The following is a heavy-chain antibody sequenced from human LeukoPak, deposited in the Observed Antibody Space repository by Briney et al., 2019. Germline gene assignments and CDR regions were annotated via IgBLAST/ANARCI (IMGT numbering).Heavy chain of an antibody. J-gene: IGHJ4*02. D-gene: IGHD6-6*01. CDR2: INHSGST. CDR1: GGSFSGYY. Sequence: PSETLSLTCAVYGGSFSGYYWSWIRQPPGKGLEWIGEINHSGSTNYNPSLKSRVTISVDTSKNQFSLKLSSVTAADTAVYYCVRVGYSSSSGYYWGQGTLVTVSS. CDR3: VRVGYSSSSGYY. V-gene: IGHV4-34*01.